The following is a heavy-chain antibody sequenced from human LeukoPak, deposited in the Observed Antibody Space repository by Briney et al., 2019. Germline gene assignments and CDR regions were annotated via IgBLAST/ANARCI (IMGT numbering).Heavy chain of an antibody. D-gene: IGHD6-13*01. J-gene: IGHJ4*02. Sequence: GGSLRLSCAASGFTLSNYGMHWVRQAPSKGLEWVAVISYDGSENYYADSVKGRFTISRDKSKNTLYLQMNSLRAEDTAVYYCAKDRYSSSWYYFDYWGQGTLVTVSS. CDR3: AKDRYSSSWYYFDY. CDR2: ISYDGSEN. V-gene: IGHV3-30*18. CDR1: GFTLSNYG.